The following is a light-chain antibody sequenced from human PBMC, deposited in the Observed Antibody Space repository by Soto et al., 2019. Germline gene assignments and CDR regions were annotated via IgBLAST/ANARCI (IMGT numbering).Light chain of an antibody. CDR2: DAY. V-gene: IGKV1-5*01. CDR1: QSISSW. CDR3: QQYSSYSPLT. J-gene: IGKJ4*01. Sequence: DIQMTQSPSTLSASVGDRVTINCRASQSISSWLAWYQQKPGQAPKLLIYDAYSLASGTPSRFSGRRSGTEFTLTIASVQPEDFATYYCQQYSSYSPLTFGGGTKVDIK.